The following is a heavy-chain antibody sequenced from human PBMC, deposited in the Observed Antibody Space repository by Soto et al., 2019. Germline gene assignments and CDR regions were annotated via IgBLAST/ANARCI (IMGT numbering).Heavy chain of an antibody. CDR2: VSKSDYT. J-gene: IGHJ4*02. Sequence: PGGSLRLSCAVSGFNFNNYGINWVRQAPGKGLEWVSSVSKSDYTSYSDSVKGRFTISRDNAKNSVSLQMNTLRAEDTAVYYCAREDSIIIPAVSDFWGQGTLVTVSS. D-gene: IGHD2-2*01. V-gene: IGHV3-21*01. CDR3: AREDSIIIPAVSDF. CDR1: GFNFNNYG.